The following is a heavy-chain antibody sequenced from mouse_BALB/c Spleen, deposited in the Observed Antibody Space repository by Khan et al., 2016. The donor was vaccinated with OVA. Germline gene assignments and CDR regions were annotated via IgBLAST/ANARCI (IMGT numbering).Heavy chain of an antibody. J-gene: IGHJ2*01. CDR2: IYPYNDDT. V-gene: IGHV1S136*01. CDR1: GYTFTSYV. D-gene: IGHD2-14*01. Sequence: VQLQQSGPELVKPGASVKMSCKASGYTFTSYVMHWMRQKPGQGLEWIGYIYPYNDDTKYNEKFKGKATLTLDKSSSTAYMELSSLTSEDSAVYYCARNERYDVYFDYWGQGTTLTVSA. CDR3: ARNERYDVYFDY.